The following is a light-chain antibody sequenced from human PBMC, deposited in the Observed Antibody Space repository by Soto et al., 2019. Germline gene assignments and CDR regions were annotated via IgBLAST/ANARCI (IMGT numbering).Light chain of an antibody. V-gene: IGKV3-20*01. Sequence: TVFTQSPGTLSFSPGERAALSCRASQSVSTYLAWYQQKPGQAPRLLIYGASSRASGIPDRFIGSGSGTDFTLIISRLEPEDFAVYYCQQYGSSLRTLGQGTKVDIK. CDR3: QQYGSSLRT. CDR1: QSVSTY. J-gene: IGKJ1*01. CDR2: GAS.